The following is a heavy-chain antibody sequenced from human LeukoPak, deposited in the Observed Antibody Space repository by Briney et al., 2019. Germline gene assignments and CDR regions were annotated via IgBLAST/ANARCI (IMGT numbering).Heavy chain of an antibody. CDR3: ARTTYDRPRVITD. V-gene: IGHV4-34*12. J-gene: IGHJ4*02. CDR2: IVHSGNT. CDR1: GGSFSGYS. D-gene: IGHD3-22*01. Sequence: KPSETLSPTCAVSGGSFSGYSWTWIRQPPGQGLEWIGEIVHSGNTNYSPSLKSRVTISADTAKHQFSLQLTSVTAADTAIYYCARTTYDRPRVITDWGRGTLVTGSS.